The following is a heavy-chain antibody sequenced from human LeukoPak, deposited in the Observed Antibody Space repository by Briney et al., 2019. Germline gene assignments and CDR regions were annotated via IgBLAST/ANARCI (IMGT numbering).Heavy chain of an antibody. D-gene: IGHD4-11*01. V-gene: IGHV3-7*01. J-gene: IGHJ4*02. CDR1: GFTFSSYW. Sequence: GGSLRLPCAASGFTFSSYWMSWVRQAPGKGLEWVANIKQDGSEKYYADSVKGRFTISRDNAKNSLYLQMNSLRAEDTAVYYCARDKSSAEDYSPLNYWGQGTLVTVSS. CDR2: IKQDGSEK. CDR3: ARDKSSAEDYSPLNY.